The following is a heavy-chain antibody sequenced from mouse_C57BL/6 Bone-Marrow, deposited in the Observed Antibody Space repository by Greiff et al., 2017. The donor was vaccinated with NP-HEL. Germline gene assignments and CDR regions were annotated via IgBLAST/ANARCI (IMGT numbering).Heavy chain of an antibody. D-gene: IGHD6-1*01. CDR2: INPGSGGT. J-gene: IGHJ3*02. CDR3: ARGEASYVPFGY. CDR1: GYTFTNYL. V-gene: IGHV1-54*01. Sequence: QVQLQQSGAELVRPGTSVKVSCKASGYTFTNYLIEWVKQRPGQGLEWIGVINPGSGGTNYNEKFKGKATLTADKSSSTAYMQLSSLTSEDSEVYFCARGEASYVPFGYWGQGTLVTVSA.